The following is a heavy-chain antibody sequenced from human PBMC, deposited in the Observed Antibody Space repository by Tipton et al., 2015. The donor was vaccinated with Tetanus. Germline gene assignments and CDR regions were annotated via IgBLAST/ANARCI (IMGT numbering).Heavy chain of an antibody. J-gene: IGHJ4*02. Sequence: SLRLSCAASGFSVKSHYMSWVRQAPGKGLEWVSYISSSSSTIYYADSVKGRFTLSRDNSKYTLFLHMDTLRAEDTAVYYCAKEADVSNGWRNFDDWGQGTLVTVSS. CDR2: ISSSSSTI. CDR1: GFSVKSHY. CDR3: AKEADVSNGWRNFDD. D-gene: IGHD6-19*01. V-gene: IGHV3-48*01.